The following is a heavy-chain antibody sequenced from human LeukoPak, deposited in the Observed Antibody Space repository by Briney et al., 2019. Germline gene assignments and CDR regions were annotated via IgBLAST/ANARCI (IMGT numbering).Heavy chain of an antibody. CDR3: AYTRLRLGSYFDY. J-gene: IGHJ4*02. CDR1: GYTFTSYY. V-gene: IGHV1-2*02. D-gene: IGHD5-12*01. CDR2: INPNSGGT. Sequence: ASVKVSCKASGYTFTSYYMHWVRQAPGQGLEWMGWINPNSGGTNYAQKFQGRVTMTRDTSISTAYMELSRLRSDDTAVYYCAYTRLRLGSYFDYWGQGTLVTVSS.